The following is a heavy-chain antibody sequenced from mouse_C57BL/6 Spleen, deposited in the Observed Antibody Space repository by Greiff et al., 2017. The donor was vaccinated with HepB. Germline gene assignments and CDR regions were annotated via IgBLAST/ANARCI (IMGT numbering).Heavy chain of an antibody. CDR1: GYTFTSYW. J-gene: IGHJ2*01. Sequence: VQLQQPGAELVKPGASVKLSCKASGYTFTSYWMHWVKQRPGQGLEWIGMIHPNSGSTNYNEKFKSKATLTVDKSSSTAYMQLSSLTSEDSAVYYCARRFITTVPYFDYWGQGTTLTVSS. V-gene: IGHV1-64*01. CDR2: IHPNSGST. D-gene: IGHD1-1*01. CDR3: ARRFITTVPYFDY.